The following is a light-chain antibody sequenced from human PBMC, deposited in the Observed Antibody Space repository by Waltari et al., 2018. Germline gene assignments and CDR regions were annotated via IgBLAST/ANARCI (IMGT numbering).Light chain of an antibody. V-gene: IGKV3-15*01. Sequence: EIVMTQSPATLSVSPGERATLSCRASQSVSSNLPWYQQRPGQAPRLLMYGASTRATGIPARFSGSGSGTEFTLTISSLQSEDFAVYYCQQYHEWYTFGQGTKLEIK. CDR2: GAS. CDR3: QQYHEWYT. CDR1: QSVSSN. J-gene: IGKJ2*01.